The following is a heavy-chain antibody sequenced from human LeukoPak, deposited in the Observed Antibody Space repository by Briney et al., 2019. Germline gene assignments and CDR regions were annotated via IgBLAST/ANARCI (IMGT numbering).Heavy chain of an antibody. CDR1: GFTFSSYC. V-gene: IGHV3-74*01. CDR2: IDGDGSTT. CDR3: ARSHTGFDS. Sequence: GGSLRLSCAASGFTFSSYCMHWVRQAPGKGLKWVARIDGDGSTTIYADSVKGRFTISRDNAKNTLYLQINSLRVEDTAVYYCARSHTGFDSWGQGTLVTVSS. J-gene: IGHJ4*02.